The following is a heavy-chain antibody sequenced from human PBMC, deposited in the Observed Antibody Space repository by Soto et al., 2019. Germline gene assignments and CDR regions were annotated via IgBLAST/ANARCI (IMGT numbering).Heavy chain of an antibody. V-gene: IGHV3-30*02. CDR2: IWSRGRNR. Sequence: GGSLRLSCAASGFTFSASGMHWVRQAPGKGLEWVAVIWSRGRNRDYSDSVMGRFTISRDDSMNTLYLQMNSLRAEDTAVYYCAKAEDIVVVVAARRGLDYWGQGTLVTVSS. J-gene: IGHJ4*02. CDR1: GFTFSASG. D-gene: IGHD2-15*01. CDR3: AKAEDIVVVVAARRGLDY.